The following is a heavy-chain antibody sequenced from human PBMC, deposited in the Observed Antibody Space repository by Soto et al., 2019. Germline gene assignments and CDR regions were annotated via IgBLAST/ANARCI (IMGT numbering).Heavy chain of an antibody. CDR2: IYDSGSP. Sequence: QVQLQESGPGQVKPSETLSLRCTISGGSISVYYWSWIRQPPGQALEWIGYIYDSGSPYYNPSLRSRVIILADTSKNQISLELTSATAADTAVYYCARGVGSSPPRYWGRGTLVTVSS. V-gene: IGHV4-59*01. CDR1: GGSISVYY. D-gene: IGHD1-26*01. CDR3: ARGVGSSPPRY. J-gene: IGHJ4*02.